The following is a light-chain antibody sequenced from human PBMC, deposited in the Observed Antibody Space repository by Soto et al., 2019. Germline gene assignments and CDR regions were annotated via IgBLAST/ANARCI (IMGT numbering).Light chain of an antibody. V-gene: IGKV3D-15*01. J-gene: IGKJ1*01. CDR3: HQRQSWPRT. Sequence: EIVMTQSPATLSVSPGERATLSCMASQSVSSNLAWYQQKPGQAPRLLIYGASTRAAGIPARFSASGSGTDFTLTISDVQPEDFALYYCHQRQSWPRTFGQGTKVDI. CDR2: GAS. CDR1: QSVSSN.